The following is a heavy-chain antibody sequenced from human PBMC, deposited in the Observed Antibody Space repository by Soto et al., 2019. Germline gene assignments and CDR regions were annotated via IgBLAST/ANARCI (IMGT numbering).Heavy chain of an antibody. J-gene: IGHJ3*02. CDR2: ISSSGSTI. Sequence: GGSLRLSCASSGFTFSDYYMSWIRQAPGKGLEWVSYISSSGSTIYYADSVKGRFTISRDNAKNSLYLQMNSLRAEDTAVYYCARNTYSGYDDAFDIWGQGTMVTGSS. CDR3: ARNTYSGYDDAFDI. D-gene: IGHD5-12*01. V-gene: IGHV3-11*01. CDR1: GFTFSDYY.